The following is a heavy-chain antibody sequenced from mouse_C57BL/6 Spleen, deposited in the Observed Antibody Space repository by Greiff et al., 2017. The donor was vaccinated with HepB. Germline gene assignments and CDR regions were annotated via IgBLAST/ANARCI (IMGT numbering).Heavy chain of an antibody. CDR3: TRGSFNPGDYAMDY. J-gene: IGHJ4*01. Sequence: VQLQQSGAELVRPGASVTLSCKASGYTFTDYDMHWVKQTPVHGLEWIGAIDPETGGTAYNQKFKGKAILTADKSSSTAYMELRSLTSEDSAVYYCTRGSFNPGDYAMDYWGQGTSVTVSS. CDR1: GYTFTDYD. V-gene: IGHV1-15*01. CDR2: IDPETGGT.